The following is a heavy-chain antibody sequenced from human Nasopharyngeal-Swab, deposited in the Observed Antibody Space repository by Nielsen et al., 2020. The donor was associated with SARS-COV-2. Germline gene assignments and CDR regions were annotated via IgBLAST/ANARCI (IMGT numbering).Heavy chain of an antibody. CDR1: GFTFTSSA. CDR2: IVVGSGNT. J-gene: IGHJ6*02. CDR3: AAGGTGAARPYYYYGMDV. Sequence: SVQVSCKASGFTFTSSAVQWVRQARGQRLEWIGWIVVGSGNTNYAQKFQERVTITRDMSTSPAYMELSSLRSEDTAVYYCAAGGTGAARPYYYYGMDVWGQGTTVTVSS. V-gene: IGHV1-58*01. D-gene: IGHD6-6*01.